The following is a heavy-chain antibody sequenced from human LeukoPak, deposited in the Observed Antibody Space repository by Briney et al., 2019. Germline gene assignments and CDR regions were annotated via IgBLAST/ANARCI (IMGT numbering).Heavy chain of an antibody. CDR3: ARHPGLERHIDY. CDR1: GYSFTSYW. D-gene: IGHD1-1*01. Sequence: GESLKISCKGSGYSFTSYWIGWVRQMPGKGLEWMGNIYPGDFDTRYSPSFQGQVTISADKSISTAYLQWSSLKASDTVMYCCARHPGLERHIDYWGQGTLVTVSS. J-gene: IGHJ4*02. CDR2: IYPGDFDT. V-gene: IGHV5-51*01.